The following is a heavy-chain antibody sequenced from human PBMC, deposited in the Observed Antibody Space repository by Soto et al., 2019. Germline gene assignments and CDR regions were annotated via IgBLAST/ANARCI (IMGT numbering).Heavy chain of an antibody. CDR3: ARDLVPAAIQRGYSYGCPGY. J-gene: IGHJ4*02. V-gene: IGHV3-64*02. CDR2: ISSNGGST. D-gene: IGHD2-2*02. CDR1: GFTFTNAW. Sequence: GGSLRLSCAASGFTFTNAWMSWVRQAPGKGLEYVSAISSNGGSTYYADSVKGRFTISRDNSKNTLYLQMGSLRAEDMAVYYCARDLVPAAIQRGYSYGCPGYWSQGTRVTVSS.